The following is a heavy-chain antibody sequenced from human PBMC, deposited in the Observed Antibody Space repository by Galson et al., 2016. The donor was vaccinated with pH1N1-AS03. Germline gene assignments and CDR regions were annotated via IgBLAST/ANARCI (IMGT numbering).Heavy chain of an antibody. J-gene: IGHJ4*02. CDR1: GFSLNDGGLG. CDR3: AHRFYGSGASFFDF. CDR2: IYWHDDK. V-gene: IGHV2-5*01. D-gene: IGHD3-10*01. Sequence: PALVKPTQTLTLTCTFSGFSLNDGGLGVGWIRQPPGKALEWHGMIYWHDDKRYNPSLQNRLTLTQGVSKSEVFLQMTNVDPEDTATYYCAHRFYGSGASFFDFWGQGIVVVVS.